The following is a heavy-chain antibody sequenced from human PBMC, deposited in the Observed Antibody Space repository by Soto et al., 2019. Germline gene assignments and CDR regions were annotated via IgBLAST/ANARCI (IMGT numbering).Heavy chain of an antibody. V-gene: IGHV4-59*12. CDR1: GGSISSYY. D-gene: IGHD3-9*01. J-gene: IGHJ6*02. CDR2: IYYSGST. CDR3: ARDPYYDILTGDLLGMDV. Sequence: SETLSLTCSVSGGSISSYYWSWIRQPPGKGLEWIGYIYYSGSTNYNPSLKSRVTISVDTSKNQFSLKLSSVTAADTAVYYCARDPYYDILTGDLLGMDVWGQGTTVTVSS.